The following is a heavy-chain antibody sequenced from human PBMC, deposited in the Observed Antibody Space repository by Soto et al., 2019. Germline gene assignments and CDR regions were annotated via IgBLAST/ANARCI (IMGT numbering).Heavy chain of an antibody. V-gene: IGHV5-51*01. CDR1: GYSFTSYW. D-gene: IGHD3-3*01. Sequence: GESLKISCKGSGYSFTSYWIGWVRQMPGKGLEWMGIIYPGDSDTRYSPSFQGQVTISADKSISTAYLQWSSLKASDTAMYYCARQSLNCITIFGVVCYMDVWGKGTTVTVSS. CDR3: ARQSLNCITIFGVVCYMDV. CDR2: IYPGDSDT. J-gene: IGHJ6*03.